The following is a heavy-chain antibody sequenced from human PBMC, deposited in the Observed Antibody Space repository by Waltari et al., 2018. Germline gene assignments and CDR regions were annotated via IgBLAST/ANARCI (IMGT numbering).Heavy chain of an antibody. J-gene: IGHJ6*02. CDR1: EFTFSSYA. V-gene: IGHV3-30*04. CDR2: ISYNERNI. D-gene: IGHD3-22*01. Sequence: QVQLVESGGGVVKPGRSLRLSCAASEFTFSSYAIHWVRQAPGKGLEWVAVISYNERNIYYVDSVKGRFTISRDNSKKTLYLQMNSLRPEDTAMYYCVRDFCDRTKCHGMDVWGQGTTVTVSS. CDR3: VRDFCDRTKCHGMDV.